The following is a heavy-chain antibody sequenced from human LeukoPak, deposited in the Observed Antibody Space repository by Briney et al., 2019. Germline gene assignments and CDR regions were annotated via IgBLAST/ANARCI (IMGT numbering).Heavy chain of an antibody. Sequence: ASVKVSCKASGGTFSSYAISWVRQAPGQGLEWMGGIIPIFGTANYAQKFQGGVTITTDESTSTAYMELSSLRSEDTAVYYCARESSSTSTDLNWFDPWGQGTLVTVSS. CDR3: ARESSSTSTDLNWFDP. CDR1: GGTFSSYA. CDR2: IIPIFGTA. V-gene: IGHV1-69*05. D-gene: IGHD2-2*01. J-gene: IGHJ5*02.